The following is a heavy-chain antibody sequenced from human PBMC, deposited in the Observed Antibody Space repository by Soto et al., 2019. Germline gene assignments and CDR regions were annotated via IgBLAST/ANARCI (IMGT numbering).Heavy chain of an antibody. CDR3: AREFGYCSGGSCYFYFDY. J-gene: IGHJ4*02. D-gene: IGHD2-15*01. Sequence: PXGSLRLSCADSGFTFRRYWMSGVRQAPGKGLEWVANIKEDGSERYYVDSVRGRFTISRDNAQNPLYLQMNSLRAEDTAVYYCAREFGYCSGGSCYFYFDYWGQGTQVTVSS. CDR1: GFTFRRYW. CDR2: IKEDGSER. V-gene: IGHV3-7*03.